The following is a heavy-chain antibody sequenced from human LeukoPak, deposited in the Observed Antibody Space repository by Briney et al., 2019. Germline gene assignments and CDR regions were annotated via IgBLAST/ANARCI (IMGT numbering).Heavy chain of an antibody. CDR3: ARVPGSYDILTGYYFRANYYFDY. CDR2: ISAYNGNT. Sequence: ASVKVSCKASGYTFTSYVISWVRQAPGQGLEWMGWISAYNGNTNYAQKLQGRVTMTTDTSTSTAYMELRSLRSDDTAVYYCARVPGSYDILTGYYFRANYYFDYWGQGTLVTVSS. D-gene: IGHD3-9*01. J-gene: IGHJ4*02. V-gene: IGHV1-18*01. CDR1: GYTFTSYV.